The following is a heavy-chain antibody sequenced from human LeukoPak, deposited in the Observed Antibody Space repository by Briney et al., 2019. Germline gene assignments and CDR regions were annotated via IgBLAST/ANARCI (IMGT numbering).Heavy chain of an antibody. V-gene: IGHV4-39*01. CDR1: GDSISAGTYY. Sequence: SETLSLTCTVSGDSISAGTYYWGWIRQPPGKGLEWIGTIHYSGGTYYNPSLKSRVAISIDASENQFSLKLTSATAADTAVYYCARPYTIYLGNDAFGVWGQGTMVTVSS. D-gene: IGHD4-11*01. J-gene: IGHJ3*01. CDR3: ARPYTIYLGNDAFGV. CDR2: IHYSGGT.